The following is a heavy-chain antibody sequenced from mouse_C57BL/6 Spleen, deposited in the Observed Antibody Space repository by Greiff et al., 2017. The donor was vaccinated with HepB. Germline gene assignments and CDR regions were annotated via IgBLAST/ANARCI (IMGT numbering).Heavy chain of an antibody. V-gene: IGHV1-9*01. J-gene: IGHJ2*01. CDR2: ILPGSGST. D-gene: IGHD1-1*01. CDR1: GYTFTGYW. CDR3: ASGPSITTVVARDY. Sequence: QVQLKQSGAELMKPGASVKLSCKATGYTFTGYWIEWVKQRPGHGLEWIGEILPGSGSTNYNEKFKGKATFTADTSSNTAYMQLSSLTTEDSAIYYCASGPSITTVVARDYWGQGTTLTVSS.